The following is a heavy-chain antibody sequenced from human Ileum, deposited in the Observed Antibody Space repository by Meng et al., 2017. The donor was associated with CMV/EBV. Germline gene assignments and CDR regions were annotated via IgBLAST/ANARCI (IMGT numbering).Heavy chain of an antibody. Sequence: SETLSLTCTVSGCSISSYYWNWIRQPPAKGREWIGHIYYSGTTKYNPSLESRVTISVDTSKNQFSLKLSSVTAANTAVYYCARRYCTNTVCYFFDYWGQGTLVTVSS. CDR1: GCSISSYY. CDR3: ARRYCTNTVCYFFDY. CDR2: IYYSGTT. D-gene: IGHD2-8*01. J-gene: IGHJ4*02. V-gene: IGHV4-59*01.